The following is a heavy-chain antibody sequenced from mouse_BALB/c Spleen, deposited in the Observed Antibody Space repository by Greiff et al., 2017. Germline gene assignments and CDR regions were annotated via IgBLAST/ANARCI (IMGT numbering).Heavy chain of an antibody. D-gene: IGHD4-1*01. CDR1: GYSITSDYA. CDR3: AREGVGRGDY. Sequence: EVQLVESGPGLVKPSQSLSLTCTVTGYSITSDYAWNWIRQFPGNKLEWMGYISYSGSTSYNPSLKSRISITRDTSKNQFFLQLNSVTTEDTATYYCAREGVGRGDYWGQGTTLTVSS. J-gene: IGHJ2*01. V-gene: IGHV3-2*02. CDR2: ISYSGST.